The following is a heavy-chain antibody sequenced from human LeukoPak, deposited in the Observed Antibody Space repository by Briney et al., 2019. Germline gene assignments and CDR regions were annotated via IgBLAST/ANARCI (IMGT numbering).Heavy chain of an antibody. J-gene: IGHJ4*02. Sequence: GGSLRLSCAASGFTFSDYYMSWIRQAPGKGLEWVSYISSRSSYTKYADSVKGRFTISRDNAKNSLHLQMNRLRAEDTAVYYCARSRGAGSCGVGDNFDCWGQGTLVTVSS. CDR3: ARSRGAGSCGVGDNFDC. CDR1: GFTFSDYY. D-gene: IGHD1-26*01. CDR2: ISSRSSYT. V-gene: IGHV3-11*06.